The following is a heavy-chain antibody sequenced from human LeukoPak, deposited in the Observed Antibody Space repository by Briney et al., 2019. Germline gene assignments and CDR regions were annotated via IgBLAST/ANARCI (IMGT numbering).Heavy chain of an antibody. Sequence: GGSLRLSCAASGFTFSSYAMSRVRQAPGKGLEWVSAISGSGGSTYYADSVKGRFTISRDNSKNTLYLQMNSLRAEDTAVYYCAKDFSKRGYCTNGVCSFGDYWGQGTLVTVSS. D-gene: IGHD2-8*01. CDR1: GFTFSSYA. CDR3: AKDFSKRGYCTNGVCSFGDY. J-gene: IGHJ4*02. CDR2: ISGSGGST. V-gene: IGHV3-23*01.